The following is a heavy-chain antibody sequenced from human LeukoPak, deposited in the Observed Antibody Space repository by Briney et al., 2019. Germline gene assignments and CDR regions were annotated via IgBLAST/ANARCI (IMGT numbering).Heavy chain of an antibody. D-gene: IGHD6-19*01. V-gene: IGHV4-39*07. CDR2: IYYSGGT. J-gene: IGHJ4*02. CDR3: ARAEYFDY. Sequence: SETLSLTCTVSGGSISSSSYYWGWIRQPPGKGLEWIGSIYYSGGTYNNPSLKSRVTISVDTSKNQFSLKLSSVTAADTAVYYCARAEYFDYWGQGTLVTVSS. CDR1: GGSISSSSYY.